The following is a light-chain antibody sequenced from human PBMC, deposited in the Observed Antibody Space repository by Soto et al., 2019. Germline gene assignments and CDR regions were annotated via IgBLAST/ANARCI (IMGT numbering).Light chain of an antibody. CDR3: QQYSTTRGT. CDR2: GAS. J-gene: IGKJ1*01. CDR1: QTISGTS. Sequence: EIVLAQSPGIVSLSPGERATLSCRASQTISGTSLAWYQQKPGQAPRLLIYGASSRATGIPDRFSGSGSGTDFTLTISRLEPEDFAVYYCQQYSTTRGTFGQGTKVDIK. V-gene: IGKV3-20*01.